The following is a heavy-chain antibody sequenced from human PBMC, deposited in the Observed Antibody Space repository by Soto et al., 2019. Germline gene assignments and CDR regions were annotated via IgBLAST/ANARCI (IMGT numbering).Heavy chain of an antibody. Sequence: GKGLEWVSAISGSGGSTYYADSVKGRFTISRDNSKNTLYLQMNSLRAEDTAVYYCAKETLYSSGPDYWGQGTLVTVSS. CDR2: ISGSGGST. V-gene: IGHV3-23*01. D-gene: IGHD6-19*01. CDR3: AKETLYSSGPDY. J-gene: IGHJ4*02.